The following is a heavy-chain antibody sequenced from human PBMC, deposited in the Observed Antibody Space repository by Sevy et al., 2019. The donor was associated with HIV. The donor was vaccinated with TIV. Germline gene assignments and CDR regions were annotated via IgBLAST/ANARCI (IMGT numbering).Heavy chain of an antibody. CDR2: IRSKGDGGTT. CDR1: GFTFSDAW. V-gene: IGHV3-15*01. CDR3: TTEGAD. Sequence: GGSLRLSCATSGFTFSDAWLSWVRQAPGKGLEWIGRIRSKGDGGTTEHPAPVEGRFTISRDDSKNMMYVQMNSLKTEDTGVYYCTTEGADWGQGTLVTVSS. J-gene: IGHJ4*02.